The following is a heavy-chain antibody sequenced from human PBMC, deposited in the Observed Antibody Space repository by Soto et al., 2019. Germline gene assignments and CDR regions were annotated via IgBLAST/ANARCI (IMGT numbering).Heavy chain of an antibody. V-gene: IGHV1-3*01. D-gene: IGHD3-22*01. CDR1: GYTFTSYA. CDR2: INAGNGNT. CDR3: ARSRTRTRIINYDSSGASDY. Sequence: ASVKVSCKASGYTFTSYAMHWVRQAPGQRLEWMGWINAGNGNTKYSQKFQGRVTITRDTSASTAYMELSSLRSEDTAVYYCARSRTRTRIINYDSSGASDYWGQGTLVTVSS. J-gene: IGHJ4*02.